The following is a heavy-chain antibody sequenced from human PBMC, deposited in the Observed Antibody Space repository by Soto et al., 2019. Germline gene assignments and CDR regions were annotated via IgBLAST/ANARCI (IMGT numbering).Heavy chain of an antibody. Sequence: EVQLVESGGGLVQPGRSLRLSCAASGFTFDDYAMHWVRQAPGKGLEWVSGISWNSGSIGYADSVKGRFTISRDNAKNSLYLQMNSLRAEDTALYYCAKDSSVITFGGRSAFDIWGQGTMVTVSS. CDR3: AKDSSVITFGGRSAFDI. J-gene: IGHJ3*02. CDR2: ISWNSGSI. CDR1: GFTFDDYA. D-gene: IGHD3-16*01. V-gene: IGHV3-9*01.